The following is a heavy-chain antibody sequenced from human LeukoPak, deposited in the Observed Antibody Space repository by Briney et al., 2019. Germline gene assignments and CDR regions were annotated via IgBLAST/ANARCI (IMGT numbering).Heavy chain of an antibody. CDR2: IYPGDSDT. CDR3: ARGHSSGYYYSSFDY. Sequence: GESLKISCKGSGYSFTSYWIGWVRQMPGKGLEWRGIIYPGDSDTRYSPSFQGQVTISADKSISTAYLQWSSLKASDTAMYYCARGHSSGYYYSSFDYWGQGTLVTVSS. CDR1: GYSFTSYW. D-gene: IGHD3-22*01. J-gene: IGHJ4*02. V-gene: IGHV5-51*01.